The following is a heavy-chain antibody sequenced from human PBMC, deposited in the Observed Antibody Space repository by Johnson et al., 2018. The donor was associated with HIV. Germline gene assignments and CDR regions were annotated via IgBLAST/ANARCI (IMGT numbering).Heavy chain of an antibody. Sequence: VQLVESGGGLVQPGRSLRLSCAASGFTFDDYAMHWVRQAPGKGLEWVSGISWNSGSIGYADSVKGRFTISRDNAKNSLYLQMNSLRADDTALYYSAKDIGVTRPCDAFDSWGQGTMVTVSS. V-gene: IGHV3-9*01. CDR2: ISWNSGSI. D-gene: IGHD2-21*02. J-gene: IGHJ3*02. CDR1: GFTFDDYA. CDR3: AKDIGVTRPCDAFDS.